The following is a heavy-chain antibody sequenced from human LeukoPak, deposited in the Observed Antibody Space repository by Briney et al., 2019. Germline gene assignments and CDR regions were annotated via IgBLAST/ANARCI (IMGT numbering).Heavy chain of an antibody. CDR2: IKQDGSEK. CDR1: GFTFSSYW. Sequence: GGSLRLSCAASGFTFSSYWMGWVRQAPGKGLEWVANIKQDGSEKYYVDSVKGRFTISRDNAKNSLYLQMNSLRAEDTAVYYCARAAYSTNEGWFDPWGQGTLVTVSS. J-gene: IGHJ5*02. V-gene: IGHV3-7*01. CDR3: ARAAYSTNEGWFDP. D-gene: IGHD1-1*01.